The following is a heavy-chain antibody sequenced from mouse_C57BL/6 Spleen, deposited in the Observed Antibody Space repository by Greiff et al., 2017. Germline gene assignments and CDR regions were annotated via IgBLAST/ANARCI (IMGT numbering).Heavy chain of an antibody. Sequence: QVQLKESGPELVKPGASVKISCKASGYSFTSYYIPWVKQSPGQGLEWIGWIDPGSGNTKYNEEFKGKATLTADTSSSTAYMQLSSLTSEDSAVYYCARPDYDGNLGYWGQGTTLTVSS. J-gene: IGHJ2*01. CDR1: GYSFTSYY. D-gene: IGHD2-1*01. CDR3: ARPDYDGNLGY. CDR2: IDPGSGNT. V-gene: IGHV1-66*01.